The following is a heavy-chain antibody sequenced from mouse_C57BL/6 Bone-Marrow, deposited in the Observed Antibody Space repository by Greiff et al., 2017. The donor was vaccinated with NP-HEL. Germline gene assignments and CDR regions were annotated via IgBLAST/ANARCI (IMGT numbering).Heavy chain of an antibody. V-gene: IGHV5-16*01. J-gene: IGHJ4*01. CDR2: INYDGSST. CDR3: AREVGLRRRTYAMDY. D-gene: IGHD2-4*01. CDR1: GFTFSDYY. Sequence: EVKVVESEGGLVQPGSSMKLSCTTSGFTFSDYYMAWVRQVPEKGLDWVANINYDGSSTYYLDSLKSRFIISRDNAKNILYLQMSSLKSEDTATYYCAREVGLRRRTYAMDYWGQGTSVTVSS.